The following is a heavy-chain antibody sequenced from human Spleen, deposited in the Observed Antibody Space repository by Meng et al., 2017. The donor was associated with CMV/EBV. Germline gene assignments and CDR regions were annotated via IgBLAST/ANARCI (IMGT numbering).Heavy chain of an antibody. CDR3: ASVRGFCTSTTCYRGAFDI. CDR2: ISYDGSNE. D-gene: IGHD2-2*01. CDR1: GFSLSDYF. V-gene: IGHV3-30*03. J-gene: IGHJ3*02. Sequence: GESLKISCAASGFSLSDYFMSWIRQAPGKGLEWVAVISYDGSNEYYVDSVKGRFTISRDSSKNTLYLQMNSLRAEDTAVYYCASVRGFCTSTTCYRGAFDIWGQGTMVTVSS.